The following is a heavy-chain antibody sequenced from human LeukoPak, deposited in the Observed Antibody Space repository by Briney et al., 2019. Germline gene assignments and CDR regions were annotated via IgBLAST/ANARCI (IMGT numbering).Heavy chain of an antibody. J-gene: IGHJ5*02. CDR2: IYYSGST. D-gene: IGHD2-8*01. CDR1: GGSISSYY. CDR3: ARVLGYCTNGVCYKNWFDP. Sequence: SEALSLTCTVPGGSISSYYWSWIRQPPGKGLDWIGYIYYSGSTNYNPSLKSRVTISVDTSKNQFSLKLSSVTAADTAVYYCARVLGYCTNGVCYKNWFDPWGQGTLVTVSS. V-gene: IGHV4-59*08.